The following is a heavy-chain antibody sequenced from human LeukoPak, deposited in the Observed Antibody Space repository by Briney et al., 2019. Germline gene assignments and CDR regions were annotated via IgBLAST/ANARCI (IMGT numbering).Heavy chain of an antibody. D-gene: IGHD2-2*01. CDR3: AKKGYCSSTSCYYFDY. CDR1: GFTFSSYG. V-gene: IGHV3-30*18. Sequence: GGSLRLSCAASGFTFSSYGMHWVRQAPGKGLESVAVISYDGSNKYYAYSVKGRFTISRDNSKNTLYLQMNSLRAEDTAVYYCAKKGYCSSTSCYYFDYWGQGTLVTVSS. CDR2: ISYDGSNK. J-gene: IGHJ4*02.